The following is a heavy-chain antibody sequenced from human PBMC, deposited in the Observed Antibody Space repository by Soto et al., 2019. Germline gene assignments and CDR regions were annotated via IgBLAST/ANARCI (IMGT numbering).Heavy chain of an antibody. J-gene: IGHJ6*02. CDR1: GYTFTGYY. CDR3: AKGGAIVAACTRVYLYNAMDV. Sequence: ASVKVSCKASGYTFTGYYVHWVRQAPGQGLEWMGWINPNSGDTYLAQRFQGRVTMNRDTSIGTAYMELRGLTSDDTAEYYCAKGGAIVAACTRVYLYNAMDVWGQGTTVTVSS. D-gene: IGHD1-26*01. V-gene: IGHV1-2*02. CDR2: INPNSGDT.